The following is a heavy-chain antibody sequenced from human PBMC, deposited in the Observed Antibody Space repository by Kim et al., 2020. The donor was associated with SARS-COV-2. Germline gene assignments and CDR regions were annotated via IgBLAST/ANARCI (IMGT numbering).Heavy chain of an antibody. CDR2: ISGSGGST. CDR3: AKPPVLLWFGETRYGMDV. D-gene: IGHD3-10*01. CDR1: GFTFSSYA. V-gene: IGHV3-23*01. J-gene: IGHJ6*02. Sequence: GGSLRLSCAASGFTFSSYAMSWVRQAPGKGLEWVSAISGSGGSTYYADSVKGRFTISRDNSKNTLYLQMNSLRAEDTAVYYCAKPPVLLWFGETRYGMDVWGQGTTVTVSS.